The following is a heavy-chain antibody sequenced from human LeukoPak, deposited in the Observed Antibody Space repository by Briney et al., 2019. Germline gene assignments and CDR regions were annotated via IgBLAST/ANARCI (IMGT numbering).Heavy chain of an antibody. J-gene: IGHJ5*01. CDR1: GYTFTGYY. Sequence: GASVKVSCKASGYTFTGYYMHWVRQAPGQGLEWMGWINPNSGVTKYAQKFQGRVTMTRDTSISTAYLELNRLSSDDSAVFYCARQADNNWFDSWGQGTRVTGSS. CDR2: INPNSGVT. CDR3: ARQADNNWFDS. V-gene: IGHV1-2*02. D-gene: IGHD2-15*01.